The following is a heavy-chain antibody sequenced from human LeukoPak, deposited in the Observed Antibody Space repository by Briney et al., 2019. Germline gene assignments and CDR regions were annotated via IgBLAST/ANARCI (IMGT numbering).Heavy chain of an antibody. CDR3: ARNNGMDV. Sequence: GGSLRLSCAASGFALSSHWMTWVRQVPGRGPEWVANVNRDGSETYYLDSVKGRFTISKDNAKNSLYLQMNSLRAEDTALYHCARNNGMDVWGQGTTVIVSS. CDR1: GFALSSHW. V-gene: IGHV3-7*03. CDR2: VNRDGSET. J-gene: IGHJ6*02.